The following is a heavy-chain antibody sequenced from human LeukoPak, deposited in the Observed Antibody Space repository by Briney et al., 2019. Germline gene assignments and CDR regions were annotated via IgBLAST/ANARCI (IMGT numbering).Heavy chain of an antibody. CDR3: ARDFPEAAAAGLYYFDY. CDR2: IIPIFGTA. Sequence: ASVKVSCKASGYTFTSYGISWVRQAPGQGLEWMGGIIPIFGTANYAQKFQGRVTITADKSTSTAYMELSSLRSEDTAVYYCARDFPEAAAAGLYYFDYWGQGTLVTVSS. J-gene: IGHJ4*02. D-gene: IGHD6-13*01. CDR1: GYTFTSYG. V-gene: IGHV1-69*06.